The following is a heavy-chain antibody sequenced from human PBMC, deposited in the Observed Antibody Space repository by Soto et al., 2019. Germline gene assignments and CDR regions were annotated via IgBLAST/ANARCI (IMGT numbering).Heavy chain of an antibody. J-gene: IGHJ4*02. Sequence: GGSLRLSCAASGFTFSSYAMHWVRQAPGKGLEWVAVISYDGSNKYYADSVKGRFTISRDNSKNTLYLQMNSLRAEDTAVYYCARDLEVYYDSSGYVDYWGQGTLVTVSS. CDR2: ISYDGSNK. D-gene: IGHD3-22*01. V-gene: IGHV3-30-3*01. CDR3: ARDLEVYYDSSGYVDY. CDR1: GFTFSSYA.